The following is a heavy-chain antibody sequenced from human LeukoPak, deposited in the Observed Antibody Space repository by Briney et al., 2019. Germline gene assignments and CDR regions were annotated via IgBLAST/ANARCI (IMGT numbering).Heavy chain of an antibody. CDR3: ASTRRYYYDSSGYYGVEWFDP. Sequence: PSETLSLTCTVSGGSISSSSYYWGWIRQPPGKGLEWIGSIYYSGSTYYNPSLKSRVTISVDTSKNQFSLKLSSVTAADTAVYYCASTRRYYYDSSGYYGVEWFDPWGQGTLVTVSS. J-gene: IGHJ5*02. CDR1: GGSISSSSYY. CDR2: IYYSGST. D-gene: IGHD3-22*01. V-gene: IGHV4-39*07.